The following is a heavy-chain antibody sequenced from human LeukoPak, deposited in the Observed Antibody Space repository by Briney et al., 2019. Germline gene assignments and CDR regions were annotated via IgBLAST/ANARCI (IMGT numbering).Heavy chain of an antibody. CDR3: AREKVEETYYYYMDV. Sequence: SETLSLTCAVYGGSFSGYYWSWIRQPPGKGLEWIGEINHSGSTNYNPSLKSRVTMSVDTSKNQFSLKLSSVTAADTAVYYCAREKVEETYYYYMDVWGKGTTVTVSS. CDR1: GGSFSGYY. J-gene: IGHJ6*03. CDR2: INHSGST. V-gene: IGHV4-34*01.